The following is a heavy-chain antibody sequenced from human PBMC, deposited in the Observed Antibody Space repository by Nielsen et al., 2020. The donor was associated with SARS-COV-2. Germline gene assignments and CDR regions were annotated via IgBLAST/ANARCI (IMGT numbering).Heavy chain of an antibody. CDR1: GFTCDDYG. D-gene: IGHD2-2*01. J-gene: IGHJ4*02. CDR2: INWNGGST. Sequence: GESLKNSCAAAGFTCDDYGMSWVRQAPGKGPEWVSGINWNGGSTGYADSVKGRFTISRDNAKNSLYLQMNSLRAEDTALYHCARAVWGYCSSTSCYFDYWGQGTLVTVSS. V-gene: IGHV3-20*01. CDR3: ARAVWGYCSSTSCYFDY.